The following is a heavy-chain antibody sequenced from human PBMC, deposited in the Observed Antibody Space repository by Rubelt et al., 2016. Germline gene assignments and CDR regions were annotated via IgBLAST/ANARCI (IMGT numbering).Heavy chain of an antibody. D-gene: IGHD3-22*01. V-gene: IGHV3-23*01. Sequence: EVQLLESGGGLVQPGGSLRLSCAASGFTITNYAMTWVRQAPGKGLDWVSTLNLSGSGANYADSGKGRFTISRDNTRNTMYQQINSLTDEDTASYYCAKAYDYDSSGHYYSHFDSWGQGTLVTVSS. J-gene: IGHJ4*02. CDR1: GFTITNYA. CDR2: LNLSGSGA. CDR3: AKAYDYDSSGHYYSHFDS.